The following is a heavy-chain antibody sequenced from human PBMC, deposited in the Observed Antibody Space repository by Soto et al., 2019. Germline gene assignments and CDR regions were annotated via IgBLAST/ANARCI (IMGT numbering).Heavy chain of an antibody. CDR2: ISAYNGNT. D-gene: IGHD2-15*01. J-gene: IGHJ6*02. CDR3: ARDRMFTEASPDCMDV. V-gene: IGHV1-18*01. CDR1: GYTFTYYG. Sequence: QFQLVQSGAEVKKPGASVKVSCKASGYTFTYYGISWVRQAPGQGLEWMGWISAYNGNTNYAHKLQGRVTMTTDTSTSTAYMELRSLRSDHTAVYYCARDRMFTEASPDCMDVWGQGTTVTVSS.